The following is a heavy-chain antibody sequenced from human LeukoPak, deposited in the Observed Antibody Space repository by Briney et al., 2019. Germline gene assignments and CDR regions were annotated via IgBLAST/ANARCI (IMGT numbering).Heavy chain of an antibody. CDR3: ARVIGDKARRVWFDP. CDR1: GYTFTRYD. D-gene: IGHD4-17*01. V-gene: IGHV1-8*01. CDR2: MNPNSGNT. J-gene: IGHJ5*02. Sequence: GASVKVSCKASGYTFTRYDINWGRQATGHGLEWRGWMNPNSGNTGYAQKFQGRVTMTRNTSISTAYMELSSLRSEYTAVYYCARVIGDKARRVWFDPWGQGTLVTVSS.